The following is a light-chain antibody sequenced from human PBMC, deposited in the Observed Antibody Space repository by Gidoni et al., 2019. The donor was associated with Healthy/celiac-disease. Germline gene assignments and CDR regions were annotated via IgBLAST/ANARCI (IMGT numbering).Light chain of an antibody. Sequence: DIVLTQSPATLSLSPGERATLSCRASQSVSSYLAWYQQKPGQAPRLLIDDASNRATGIPARCSGSGSGTDFTLTISSLEPEDFAVYYCQQRSNWPLYTFGQGTKLEIK. CDR3: QQRSNWPLYT. CDR2: DAS. CDR1: QSVSSY. V-gene: IGKV3-11*01. J-gene: IGKJ2*01.